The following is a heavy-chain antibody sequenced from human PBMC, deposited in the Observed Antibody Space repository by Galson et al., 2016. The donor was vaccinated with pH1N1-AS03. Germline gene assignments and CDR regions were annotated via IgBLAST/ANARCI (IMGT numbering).Heavy chain of an antibody. CDR1: GYSISSGYY. D-gene: IGHD3-10*01. CDR3: ARDLEDASGSLDVDY. Sequence: SETLSLTCAVSGYSISSGYYWAWIRQPPGKGLEWIASIHRNGNSYYNTPLKSRVTISADIPNNRFSLRLTSVTAADTAVHYCARDLEDASGSLDVDYWGPGTLVTVSS. V-gene: IGHV4-38-2*02. J-gene: IGHJ4*02. CDR2: IHRNGNS.